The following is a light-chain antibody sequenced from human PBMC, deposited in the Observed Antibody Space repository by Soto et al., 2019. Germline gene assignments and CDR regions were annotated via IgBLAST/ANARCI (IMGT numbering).Light chain of an antibody. CDR3: QQYNSYSWT. CDR2: DAS. Sequence: DIPMTQSPSTLSASVGDRVTITCRASQSISIWLAWYQQKPGKAPKLLIYDASSLESGVPSRFSGSGSGTEFTLTISSLQPDDFATYYCQQYNSYSWTFGQGTKVDIK. J-gene: IGKJ1*01. V-gene: IGKV1-5*01. CDR1: QSISIW.